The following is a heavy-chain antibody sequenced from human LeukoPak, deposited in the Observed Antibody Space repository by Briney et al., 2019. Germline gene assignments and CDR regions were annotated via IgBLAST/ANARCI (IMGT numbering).Heavy chain of an antibody. V-gene: IGHV3-23*01. CDR2: ISGSGGNT. J-gene: IGHJ3*01. D-gene: IGHD3-10*01. Sequence: GGSLRLFCAASGFTFSNYAMSWVRQAPGKGLEWVSAISGSGGNTYYADSVKGRFTISRDNSKNTLYLQMNTLRAEDTAVYYCAKSWDAFDFWGQGTMVTVSS. CDR1: GFTFSNYA. CDR3: AKSWDAFDF.